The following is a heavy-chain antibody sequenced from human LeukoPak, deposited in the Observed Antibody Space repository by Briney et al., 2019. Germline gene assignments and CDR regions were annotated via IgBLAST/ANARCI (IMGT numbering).Heavy chain of an antibody. V-gene: IGHV1-3*01. CDR2: INAGNGNT. J-gene: IGHJ4*02. D-gene: IGHD3-3*01. CDR1: GYSFTDYA. Sequence: ASVKVSCKASGYSFTDYAMHWVRQAPGQRLEWMGWINAGNGNTKYSQKFQGRVTITRDTSASTAYMELSSLRSEDTAVYYCARGTSVLRFLEWLSDFDYWGQGTLVTVSS. CDR3: ARGTSVLRFLEWLSDFDY.